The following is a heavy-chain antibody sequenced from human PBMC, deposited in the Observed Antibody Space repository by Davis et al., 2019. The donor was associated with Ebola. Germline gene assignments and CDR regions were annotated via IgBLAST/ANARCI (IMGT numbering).Heavy chain of an antibody. D-gene: IGHD2-2*02. CDR3: ARGGVVVVPAAIARRGMDV. Sequence: SETLSLTCTVSGGSIRSSSDYWGWIRQPPGKGLQWIGSIYYNGSTDYNPSLKSRVTISVDTSKNQFSLKLSSVTAADTAVYYCARGGVVVVPAAIARRGMDVWGQGTTVTVSS. V-gene: IGHV4-39*07. CDR1: GGSIRSSSDY. J-gene: IGHJ6*02. CDR2: IYYNGST.